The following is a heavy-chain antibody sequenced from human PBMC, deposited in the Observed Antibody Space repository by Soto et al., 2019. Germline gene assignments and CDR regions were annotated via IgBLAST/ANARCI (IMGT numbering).Heavy chain of an antibody. CDR2: ISYDGSNK. CDR1: GFTFSSFG. J-gene: IGHJ4*02. CDR3: AKAPVGATNSPVDY. Sequence: PGGSLRLSCAASGFTFSSFGMHWVRQAPGKGLEWVAVISYDGSNKYYADSVKGRFTISRDNSKNTLYLQMNSLRAEDTAVYYCAKAPVGATNSPVDYWGQGTLVTVSS. V-gene: IGHV3-30*18. D-gene: IGHD1-26*01.